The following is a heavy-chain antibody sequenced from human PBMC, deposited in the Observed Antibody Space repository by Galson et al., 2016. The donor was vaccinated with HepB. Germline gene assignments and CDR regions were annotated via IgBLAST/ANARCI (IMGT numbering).Heavy chain of an antibody. D-gene: IGHD2-2*01. Sequence: EPLSLTCTVSGGSVSSGSSYWSWIRQPPGKGLEWIGYVYYSGSTNYNPSLKSRVTMSVDTSKNQFSLGLSSVTAADTAVYYCARGDCISTSGYGPAWFDPWGQGTLVTVSS. J-gene: IGHJ5*02. CDR1: GGSVSSGSSY. CDR3: ARGDCISTSGYGPAWFDP. CDR2: VYYSGST. V-gene: IGHV4-61*01.